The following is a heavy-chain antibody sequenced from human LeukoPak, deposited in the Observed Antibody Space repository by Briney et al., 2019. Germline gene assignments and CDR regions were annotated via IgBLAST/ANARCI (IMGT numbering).Heavy chain of an antibody. Sequence: SETLSLTCTVTGGSISSGDYYWSWIRQPPGKGLEWIGYIYYSGSTYYNPSLKSRVTISVDTSKNQFSLKLSSVTAADTAVYYCAREYCSGGSCEVGDYYGMDVWGQGTTVTVSS. D-gene: IGHD2-15*01. CDR2: IYYSGST. CDR1: GGSISSGDYY. J-gene: IGHJ6*02. CDR3: AREYCSGGSCEVGDYYGMDV. V-gene: IGHV4-30-4*01.